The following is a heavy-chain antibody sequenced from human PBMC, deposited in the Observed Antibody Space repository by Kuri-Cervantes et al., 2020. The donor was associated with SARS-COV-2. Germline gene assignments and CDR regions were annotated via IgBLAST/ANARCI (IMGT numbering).Heavy chain of an antibody. CDR2: IYYSGST. J-gene: IGHJ3*02. Sequence: SETLSLTCTVSGGSISSGGYYWSWIRQHPGKGLEWIGYIYYSGSTYYNPSLKSRVTISVDTSKNQFSLKLSSVTAADTAVYYCARARSITMIVVVIDAFDIWGQGKRV. CDR1: GGSISSGGYY. D-gene: IGHD3-22*01. CDR3: ARARSITMIVVVIDAFDI. V-gene: IGHV4-31*03.